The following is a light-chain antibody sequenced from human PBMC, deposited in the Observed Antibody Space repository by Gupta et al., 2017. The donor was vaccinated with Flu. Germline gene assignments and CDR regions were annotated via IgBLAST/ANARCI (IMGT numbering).Light chain of an antibody. Sequence: PSTLSASVGDRVISTCRASQSISSWLAWYQQKPGKAPKLLIYKASSLQSGVPSRFSGSGSGTEFTLTISSLQPDDFATYYCQQYNSYPLTFGGGTKVEIK. J-gene: IGKJ4*01. CDR2: KAS. CDR1: QSISSW. V-gene: IGKV1-5*03. CDR3: QQYNSYPLT.